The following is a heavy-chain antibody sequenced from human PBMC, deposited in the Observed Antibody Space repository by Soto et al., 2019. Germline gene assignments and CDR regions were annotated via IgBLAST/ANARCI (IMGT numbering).Heavy chain of an antibody. D-gene: IGHD3-16*02. CDR2: INHSGST. Sequence: SETLSLTCAVYGGSFSGYYWSWIRQPPGKGLEWIGEINHSGSTNYNPSLKSRVTISVDTTKNQFSRKRSSVTAAATAVYYCARGSYDYVWGSYRYTGDFDYWGQGTLVTVSS. V-gene: IGHV4-34*01. CDR1: GGSFSGYY. CDR3: ARGSYDYVWGSYRYTGDFDY. J-gene: IGHJ4*02.